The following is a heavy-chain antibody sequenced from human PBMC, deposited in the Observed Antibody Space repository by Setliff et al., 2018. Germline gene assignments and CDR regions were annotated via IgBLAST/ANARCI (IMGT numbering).Heavy chain of an antibody. J-gene: IGHJ4*02. CDR1: GGSFSTYY. V-gene: IGHV4-59*01. D-gene: IGHD4-17*01. CDR3: ARGDGATVPFFDY. CDR2: IYYSGST. Sequence: KPSETLSLTCAVYGGSFSTYYWIWIRQPPGKGLEWMGYIYYSGSTNYNPSLKSRVTISVDTSKNQFSLKLSSVTAADTAVYYCARGDGATVPFFDYWGQGTLVTVSS.